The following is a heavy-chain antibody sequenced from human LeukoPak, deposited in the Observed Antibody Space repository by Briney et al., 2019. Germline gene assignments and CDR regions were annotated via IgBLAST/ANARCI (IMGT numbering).Heavy chain of an antibody. D-gene: IGHD3-22*01. V-gene: IGHV4-59*11. CDR3: ASDSISMNAFDA. CDR1: GASFTTHY. CDR2: ISYIGST. Sequence: SETLSLTCTVSGASFTTHYWSWIRQPPGKGLEWIGYISYIGSTNYSPSLKSRVTISIDTSKNEVSLKLTSVTAADTAVYYFASDSISMNAFDAWGQGTLVTVSS. J-gene: IGHJ3*01.